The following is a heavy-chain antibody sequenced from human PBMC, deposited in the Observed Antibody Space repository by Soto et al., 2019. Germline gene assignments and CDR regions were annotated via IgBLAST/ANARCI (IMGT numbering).Heavy chain of an antibody. J-gene: IGHJ4*02. D-gene: IGHD6-13*01. Sequence: EVQLLESGGGFVQPGGSLRLSCAASGFTFSSYAMSCVRQAPGKGLEWVSAISGSGGSTYYADSVKGRFTISRDNSKNTLYLQMNSLRAEDTAVYYCAKDQVAAGVFDYWGQGTLVTVSS. CDR2: ISGSGGST. CDR3: AKDQVAAGVFDY. CDR1: GFTFSSYA. V-gene: IGHV3-23*01.